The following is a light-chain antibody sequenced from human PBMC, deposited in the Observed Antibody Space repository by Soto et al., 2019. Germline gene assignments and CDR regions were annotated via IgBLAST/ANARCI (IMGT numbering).Light chain of an antibody. CDR2: WAS. CDR1: QSVLYSSNNKNY. Sequence: DIVMTQSPDSLAVSLGERATINCKSSQSVLYSSNNKNYLAWYQQKPGQPPKLLIYWASARESGVPDRFSGSGSGTDSNLTISSRQAEDVAVYYCQQYYSTPYTFGQGTNLDIK. J-gene: IGKJ2*01. V-gene: IGKV4-1*01. CDR3: QQYYSTPYT.